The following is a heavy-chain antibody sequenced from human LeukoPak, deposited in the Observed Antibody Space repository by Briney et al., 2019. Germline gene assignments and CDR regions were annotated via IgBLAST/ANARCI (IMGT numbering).Heavy chain of an antibody. CDR2: IYTSGST. D-gene: IGHD6-19*01. Sequence: PSETLSLTCTVSGGSISSGSYYWSWIRQPAGKGLEWIGRIYTSGSTNYNPSLKSRVTISVDTSKNQFSLKLSSVTAADTAVYYCASRGYSSGGRYYYMDVWGKGTTVTISS. CDR3: ASRGYSSGGRYYYMDV. J-gene: IGHJ6*03. V-gene: IGHV4-61*02. CDR1: GGSISSGSYY.